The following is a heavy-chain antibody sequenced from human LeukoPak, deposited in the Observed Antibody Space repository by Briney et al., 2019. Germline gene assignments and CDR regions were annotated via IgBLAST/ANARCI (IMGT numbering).Heavy chain of an antibody. CDR3: ARDPVNSSGSYFDY. J-gene: IGHJ4*02. CDR1: GGSFSGYY. D-gene: IGHD3-22*01. V-gene: IGHV4-34*01. Sequence: SETLSLTCAVYGGSFSGYYWSWIRQPPGKGLEWIGEINHSGSTSYNPSLKSRVTISVDTSKDQFSLKLSSVTAADTAVYYRARDPVNSSGSYFDYWGQGTLVTVSS. CDR2: INHSGST.